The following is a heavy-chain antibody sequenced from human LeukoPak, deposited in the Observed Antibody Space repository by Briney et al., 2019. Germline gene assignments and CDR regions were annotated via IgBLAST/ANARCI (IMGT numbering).Heavy chain of an antibody. CDR1: GYSISSGYF. Sequence: SETLSLTCIVSGYSISSGYFWSWIRQPPGKGLEWIGYIYYSGSTNYNPSLKSRVTISVDTSKNQFSLSLSSVTAADTAVYYCARITFVVEGYGMDVWGQGTTVTVSS. CDR2: IYYSGST. V-gene: IGHV4-38-2*02. D-gene: IGHD2-21*01. CDR3: ARITFVVEGYGMDV. J-gene: IGHJ6*02.